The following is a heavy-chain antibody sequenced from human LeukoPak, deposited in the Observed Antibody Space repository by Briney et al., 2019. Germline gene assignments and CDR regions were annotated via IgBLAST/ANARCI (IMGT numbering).Heavy chain of an antibody. J-gene: IGHJ3*02. Sequence: GGSLRLSCAASGFTVSSNYMSWVRQAPGKGLEWVSVIYSSGSIYYADSVKGRFTISRDNSKNTLYLQINSLRAEDTAVYYCAGGGTTVTPNAFDIWGQGTMVTVSS. CDR3: AGGGTTVTPNAFDI. V-gene: IGHV3-53*01. CDR1: GFTVSSNY. CDR2: IYSSGSI. D-gene: IGHD4-17*01.